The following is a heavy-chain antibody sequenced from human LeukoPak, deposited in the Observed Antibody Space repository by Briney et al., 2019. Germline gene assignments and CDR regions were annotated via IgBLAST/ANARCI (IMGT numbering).Heavy chain of an antibody. CDR3: ARGVFILNWFDP. Sequence: SETLSLTCAVYGGSFSGYYWSWIRQPPGKGLEWIGEINHSGSTNYNPSLKSRVTISVDTSKNQFSLKLSSVTAADTAVYYCARGVFILNWFDPWGQGTLVTVSS. D-gene: IGHD3-9*01. J-gene: IGHJ5*02. CDR2: INHSGST. V-gene: IGHV4-34*01. CDR1: GGSFSGYY.